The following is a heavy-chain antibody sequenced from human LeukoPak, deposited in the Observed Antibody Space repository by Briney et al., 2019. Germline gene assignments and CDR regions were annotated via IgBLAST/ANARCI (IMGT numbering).Heavy chain of an antibody. CDR3: ARHAGHCSGTNCPPSDAFDV. J-gene: IGHJ3*01. CDR2: IDPNSGSP. CDR1: GYTFTKYH. V-gene: IGHV1-8*01. Sequence: ASVNVSCKASGYTFTKYHINWVRQATGQEPEWMGWIDPNSGSPGYAQKFQGRVTMTRDASMTTAYMELSSLTSEDTAVYYCARHAGHCSGTNCPPSDAFDVWGQGTTVTVSS. D-gene: IGHD2-2*01.